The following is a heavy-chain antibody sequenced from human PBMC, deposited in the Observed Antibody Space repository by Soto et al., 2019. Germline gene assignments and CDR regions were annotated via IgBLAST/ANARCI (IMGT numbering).Heavy chain of an antibody. J-gene: IGHJ6*02. D-gene: IGHD3-22*01. CDR2: INHSGST. Sequence: SETLSLTCAVYGGSFSGYYWSWIRQPPGKGLEWIGEINHSGSTNYNPSLKSRVTISVDTSKNQFSLKLSSVTAADTAVYYCARGRYYYDSSGYYLGPYYYYGMDVWGQGTTVTVSS. V-gene: IGHV4-34*01. CDR3: ARGRYYYDSSGYYLGPYYYYGMDV. CDR1: GGSFSGYY.